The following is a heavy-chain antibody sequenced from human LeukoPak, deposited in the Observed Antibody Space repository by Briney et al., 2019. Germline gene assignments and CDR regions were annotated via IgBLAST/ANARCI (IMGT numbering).Heavy chain of an antibody. CDR1: GFTFSSYA. D-gene: IGHD2-2*01. Sequence: GRSLRLSCAASGFTFSSYAMHWVRQAPGKGLEWVAVISYDGSNKYYADSVKGRFTISRDNSKNTLYLQMNSLRAEDTAVYYCARDAGGCSSTSCYADWFDPWSQGTLVTVSS. CDR2: ISYDGSNK. J-gene: IGHJ5*02. CDR3: ARDAGGCSSTSCYADWFDP. V-gene: IGHV3-30*04.